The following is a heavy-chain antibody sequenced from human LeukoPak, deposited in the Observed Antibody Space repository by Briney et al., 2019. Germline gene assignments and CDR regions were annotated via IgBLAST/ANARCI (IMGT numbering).Heavy chain of an antibody. Sequence: GGSLRLSCAASGFTFSSYNMNWVRQAPGKGLEWVSAISGSGGSTYYADSVKGRFTISRDNSKNTLYLQMNSLRAEDTAVYYCAKSYDSSGYAIFDYWGQGTLVTVSS. V-gene: IGHV3-23*01. CDR3: AKSYDSSGYAIFDY. D-gene: IGHD3-22*01. CDR2: ISGSGGST. J-gene: IGHJ4*02. CDR1: GFTFSSYN.